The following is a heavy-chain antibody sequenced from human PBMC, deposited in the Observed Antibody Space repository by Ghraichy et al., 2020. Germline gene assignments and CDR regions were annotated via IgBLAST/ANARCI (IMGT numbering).Heavy chain of an antibody. CDR1: GFTFSDYW. CDR2: IKKDGSEK. D-gene: IGHD4-23*01. V-gene: IGHV3-7*03. CDR3: ARDYGGNSGN. Sequence: GGSLRLSCEASGFTFSDYWMSWVRQAPGKGLEWVANIKKDGSEKKYVDSVKGRFTISRDNAKNSLFLEMNSLRPEDTAVYYCARDYGGNSGNWGQGILVTVSS. J-gene: IGHJ1*01.